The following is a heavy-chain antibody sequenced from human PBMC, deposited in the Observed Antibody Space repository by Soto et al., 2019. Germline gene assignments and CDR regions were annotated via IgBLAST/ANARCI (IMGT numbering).Heavy chain of an antibody. D-gene: IGHD3-22*01. V-gene: IGHV3-48*02. CDR3: ARGLYYYDSSGYWGY. CDR2: ISSSSSTI. CDR1: GFTFSSYS. J-gene: IGHJ4*02. Sequence: EVQLVESGGGLVQPGGSLRLSCAASGFTFSSYSMNWVRQAQGKGLEWVSYISSSSSTIYYADSVKGRFTISRDNAKNSLYLQMNSLRDEDTAVYYCARGLYYYDSSGYWGYWGQGTLVTVSS.